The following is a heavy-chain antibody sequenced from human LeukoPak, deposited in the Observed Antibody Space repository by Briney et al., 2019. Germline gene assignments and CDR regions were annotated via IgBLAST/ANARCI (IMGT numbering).Heavy chain of an antibody. CDR1: GFTFSSYS. J-gene: IGHJ4*02. D-gene: IGHD3-10*01. CDR3: ARDSRRLLLWFGEF. V-gene: IGHV3-21*01. CDR2: ISSSSSYI. Sequence: GGSLRLSCAASGFTFSSYSMNWVRQAPGKGLEWVSSISSSSSYIYYADSVKGRFTISRDNAKNSLYLQMNSLRAEDTAVYYCARDSRRLLLWFGEFWGQGTLVTVSS.